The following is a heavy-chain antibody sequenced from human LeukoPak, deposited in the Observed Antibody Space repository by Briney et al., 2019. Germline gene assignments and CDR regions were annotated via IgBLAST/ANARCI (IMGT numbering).Heavy chain of an antibody. Sequence: PSETPSLTCTVSGGSISSSSHYWGWIRQPPGKGLEWIGSGSTYYNPSLKSRVTISVDTSKNQFSLKLYSVTAADTAVYYCARPTLNNHLDAFDIWGQGTLVTVSS. CDR3: ARPTLNNHLDAFDI. CDR1: GGSISSSSHY. J-gene: IGHJ4*02. CDR2: GST. D-gene: IGHD1-14*01. V-gene: IGHV4-39*01.